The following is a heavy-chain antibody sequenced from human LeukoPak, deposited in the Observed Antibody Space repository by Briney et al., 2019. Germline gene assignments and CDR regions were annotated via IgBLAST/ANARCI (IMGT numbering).Heavy chain of an antibody. CDR2: ISSSGSTI. CDR1: GFTFSDYY. CDR3: ARVPGIVVVPAAYFQH. D-gene: IGHD2-2*01. J-gene: IGHJ1*01. V-gene: IGHV3-11*04. Sequence: WGSLRLSCAASGFTFSDYYMSRIRQAPGKGLEWVSYISSSGSTIYYADSVKGRFTISRDNAKNSLYLQMNSLRAEDTAVYYCARVPGIVVVPAAYFQHWGQGTLVTVSS.